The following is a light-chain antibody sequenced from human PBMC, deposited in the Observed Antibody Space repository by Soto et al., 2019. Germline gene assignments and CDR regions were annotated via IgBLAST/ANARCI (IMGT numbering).Light chain of an antibody. CDR2: EAS. CDR1: QSVRSY. Sequence: DIVLTQSPATLSLSPGEKATLSCRASQSVRSYLVWYQQKPGQAPRLVMYEASTRATGIPARFSGGGSGTDFTLTISSLEPEDSAVYYCQQCTNWPWTFGQGNKVEIK. J-gene: IGKJ1*01. V-gene: IGKV3-11*01. CDR3: QQCTNWPWT.